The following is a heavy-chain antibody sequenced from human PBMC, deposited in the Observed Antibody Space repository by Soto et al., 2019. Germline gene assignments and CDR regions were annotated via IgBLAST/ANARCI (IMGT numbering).Heavy chain of an antibody. CDR2: ISAYNGNT. CDR3: ARADYDFWSGYYGRRNFDS. J-gene: IGHJ4*02. V-gene: IGHV1-18*01. CDR1: GYTFTSYG. D-gene: IGHD3-3*01. Sequence: QVQLVQSGAEVKKPGASVKVSCKASGYTFTSYGISWVRQAPGQGLEWMGWISAYNGNTNYAQKLQGRVTMTTDTSTSTAYMELRSLRSDDTAVYYCARADYDFWSGYYGRRNFDSWGQGTLVTVSS.